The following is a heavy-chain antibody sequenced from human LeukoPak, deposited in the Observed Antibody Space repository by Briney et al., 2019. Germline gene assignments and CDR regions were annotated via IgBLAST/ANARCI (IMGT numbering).Heavy chain of an antibody. J-gene: IGHJ5*02. CDR2: INSKNGVT. Sequence: ASVKVSCKASGYTFTGLYMHWVRQAPGQGLEWMGWINSKNGVTKYAQKFQGRVTMTRDTSITTAYMELSRLRSDDTAVYYCARAYNWSDPWGQGTLVTVSS. CDR3: ARAYNWSDP. CDR1: GYTFTGLY. V-gene: IGHV1-2*02.